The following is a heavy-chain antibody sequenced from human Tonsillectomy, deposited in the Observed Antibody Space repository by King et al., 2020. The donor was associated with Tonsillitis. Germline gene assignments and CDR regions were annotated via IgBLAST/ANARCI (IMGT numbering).Heavy chain of an antibody. CDR3: ARGRKTGSLGL. Sequence: VQLVESGAEVKKPGAPVKVSCKASEYTFTDYYIHWVRQAPGQGLEWMGWINFNSGGTNYAQKFQGRFTLTRDTSISTAYMDLTRLRSDDTAVYYCARGRKTGSLGLWGQGTLVTVSS. V-gene: IGHV1-2*02. J-gene: IGHJ4*02. CDR2: INFNSGGT. CDR1: EYTFTDYY. D-gene: IGHD3-10*01.